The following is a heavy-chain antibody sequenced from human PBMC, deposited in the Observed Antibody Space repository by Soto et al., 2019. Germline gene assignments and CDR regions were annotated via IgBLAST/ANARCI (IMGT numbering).Heavy chain of an antibody. CDR2: ISHDGSNK. V-gene: IGHV3-30*18. CDR3: AKSFATFGVGRYGMDV. J-gene: IGHJ6*02. D-gene: IGHD3-16*01. CDR1: GFTFSNYG. Sequence: PGGSLRLSCAASGFTFSNYGMHWVRQAPGKGPEWVTLISHDGSNKYHADSVKGRFTISRDNSKNTLYLQLNSLRAEDTAVYYCAKSFATFGVGRYGMDVWGQGTTVPVSS.